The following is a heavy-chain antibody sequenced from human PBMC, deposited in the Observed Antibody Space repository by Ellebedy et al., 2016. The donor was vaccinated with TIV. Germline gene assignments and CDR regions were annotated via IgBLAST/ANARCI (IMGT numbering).Heavy chain of an antibody. J-gene: IGHJ3*02. V-gene: IGHV3-43D*03. CDR2: ISWDGGST. CDR1: GFTFDNYA. CDR3: AKGLDIVATIGAFDI. Sequence: GGSLRLXXAASGFTFDNYAMHWVRQAPGKGLEWVSLISWDGGSTYYADSVKGRFTISRDNSKNSLYLQMNSLRAEDTALYYCAKGLDIVATIGAFDIWGQGTMVTVSS. D-gene: IGHD5-12*01.